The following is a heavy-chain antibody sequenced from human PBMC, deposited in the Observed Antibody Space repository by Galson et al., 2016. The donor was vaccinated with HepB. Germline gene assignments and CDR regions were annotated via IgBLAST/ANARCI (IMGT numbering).Heavy chain of an antibody. CDR1: GFTFSSYE. CDR3: ASYPGYFPGN. Sequence: SLRLSCAASGFTFSSYEMNWVRQAPGKGLEWVSYISSSGSTIYYADSVRGRFTISRDNAKNSLYLQMNSLRAEDTAVYYCASYPGYFPGNWGRGTLVTVSS. V-gene: IGHV3-48*03. D-gene: IGHD3-9*01. CDR2: ISSSGSTI. J-gene: IGHJ4*02.